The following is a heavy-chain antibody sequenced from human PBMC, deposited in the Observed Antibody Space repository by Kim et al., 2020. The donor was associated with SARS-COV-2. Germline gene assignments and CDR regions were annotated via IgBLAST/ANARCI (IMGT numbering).Heavy chain of an antibody. V-gene: IGHV3-9*01. D-gene: IGHD1-26*01. CDR1: GFTFGDYA. CDR2: ITWKSGRI. CDR3: AKAPYGVGATNYFDY. Sequence: GGSLRLSCAASGFTFGDYAMHWVRQAPGKGLEWVSGITWKSGRIDYADSVKGRFTISRDNAKNSLYLQMNSLRAEDTALYYCAKAPYGVGATNYFDYWGQGTLVTVSS. J-gene: IGHJ4*02.